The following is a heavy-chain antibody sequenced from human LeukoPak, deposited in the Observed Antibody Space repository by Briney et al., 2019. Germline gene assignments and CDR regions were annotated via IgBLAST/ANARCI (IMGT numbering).Heavy chain of an antibody. CDR2: IYYSGST. CDR3: ARLQRTVAGTLAASNWFDP. Sequence: SETLSLTCTVSGGSISSSSYYWGWIRQPPGKGLEWIGSIYYSGSTYYNPSLKSRVTISVDTSKNQFSLKLSSVTAADTAVYYCARLQRTVAGTLAASNWFDPWGQGTLVTVSS. D-gene: IGHD6-19*01. V-gene: IGHV4-39*07. CDR1: GGSISSSSYY. J-gene: IGHJ5*02.